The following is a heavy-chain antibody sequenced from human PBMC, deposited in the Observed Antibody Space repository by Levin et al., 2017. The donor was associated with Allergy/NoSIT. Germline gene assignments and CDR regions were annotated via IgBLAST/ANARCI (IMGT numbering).Heavy chain of an antibody. D-gene: IGHD3-10*01. CDR1: GFTFSTYG. J-gene: IGHJ4*02. CDR2: ISSNGAST. Sequence: GGSLRLSCAASGFTFSTYGMHWVRQAPGKGLEYVSSISSNGASTYYRNSVKGRFTMYRDNSNNTLYLQMDSLRAEDMAVYYCARAMVRGFITQTILDYWGLGTLVTVSA. CDR3: ARAMVRGFITQTILDY. V-gene: IGHV3-64*01.